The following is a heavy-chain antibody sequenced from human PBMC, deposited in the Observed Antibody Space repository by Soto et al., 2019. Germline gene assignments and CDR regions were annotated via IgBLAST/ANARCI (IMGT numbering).Heavy chain of an antibody. D-gene: IGHD6-19*01. V-gene: IGHV3-23*01. CDR3: AKDLPGSGWSFDY. CDR1: GFTFSSQA. J-gene: IGHJ4*02. CDR2: LTYTGGSP. Sequence: EVQLLESGGGLVQPGGSLRLSCAASGFTFSSQAMAWVRQAPGKGLEWVSALTYTGGSPDYADSVNGRFTISRDNSKNTLYLQMNSLRAEDTAVYYCAKDLPGSGWSFDYWGQGTVVTVAS.